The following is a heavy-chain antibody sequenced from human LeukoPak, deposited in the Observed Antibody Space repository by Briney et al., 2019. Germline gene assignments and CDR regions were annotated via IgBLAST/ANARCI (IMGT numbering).Heavy chain of an antibody. Sequence: KPSETLSLTCTVSGYSISSSYYWGWVRQPPGKGLEWIGSIYHSGGTYYNPSLKSRVTISPDTSKNQFSLKLGSVTAADTAVYYCARGMAGYPPLLDYWGLGTLVTVSS. CDR1: GYSISSSYY. CDR3: ARGMAGYPPLLDY. J-gene: IGHJ4*02. D-gene: IGHD2-15*01. CDR2: IYHSGGT. V-gene: IGHV4-38-2*02.